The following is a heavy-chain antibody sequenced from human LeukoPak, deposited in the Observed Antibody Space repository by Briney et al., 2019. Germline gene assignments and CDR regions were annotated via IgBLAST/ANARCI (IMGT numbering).Heavy chain of an antibody. D-gene: IGHD5-12*01. Sequence: ASVKVSCKSSGYTFTRYYIHWVRQAPGQGLEWMAIINPSGGSTNYAQNFQGRVTMTRDTSISTAYMELSRLRSDDTAVYYCASVTLSAYDGDYRGQGTLVTVSS. CDR1: GYTFTRYY. CDR2: INPSGGST. J-gene: IGHJ4*02. CDR3: ASVTLSAYDGDY. V-gene: IGHV1-46*01.